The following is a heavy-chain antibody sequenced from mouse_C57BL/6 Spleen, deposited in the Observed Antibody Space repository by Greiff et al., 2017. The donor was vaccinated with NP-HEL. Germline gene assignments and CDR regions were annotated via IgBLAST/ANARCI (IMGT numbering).Heavy chain of an antibody. Sequence: VQLQQSGPGLVKPSQSLSLTCSVTGYSITSGYYWNWIRQFPGNKLEWMGYISYDGSNNYNPSLKNRISITRDTSKNQFFLKLNSVTTEDTATYYCAREGSTTPLYYAMDYWGQGTSVTVSS. CDR1: GYSITSGYY. CDR2: ISYDGSN. D-gene: IGHD2-14*01. CDR3: AREGSTTPLYYAMDY. V-gene: IGHV3-6*01. J-gene: IGHJ4*01.